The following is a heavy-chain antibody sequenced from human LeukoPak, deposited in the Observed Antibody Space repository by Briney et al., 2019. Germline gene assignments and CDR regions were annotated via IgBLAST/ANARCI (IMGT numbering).Heavy chain of an antibody. CDR1: GFTFTGYY. V-gene: IGHV1-2*02. CDR3: ARDPVRSSMVRGVIMLFDY. CDR2: INPNSGGT. J-gene: IGHJ4*02. D-gene: IGHD3-10*01. Sequence: ASVKVSCKASGFTFTGYYIHWVRQAPGQGLEWMGWINPNSGGTNYAQKFQGRVTMTRDTSISTAYMELSRLRSDDTAVYYCARDPVRSSMVRGVIMLFDYWGQGTLVTVSS.